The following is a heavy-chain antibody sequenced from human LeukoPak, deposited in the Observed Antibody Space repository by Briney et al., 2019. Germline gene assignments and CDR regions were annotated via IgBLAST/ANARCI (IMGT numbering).Heavy chain of an antibody. CDR2: IKQDGSEK. J-gene: IGHJ4*02. D-gene: IGHD4-17*01. CDR3: ARASRGETTFL. CDR1: GFTFNSFW. Sequence: SGGSLRLSCAASGFTFNSFWMSWVRQPPGKGLEWVASIKQDGSEKSYVGSVKGRFTMSRDNAENSLYLQMNNLRAEDTAVYYCARASRGETTFLWGQGTLVTVSS. V-gene: IGHV3-7*01.